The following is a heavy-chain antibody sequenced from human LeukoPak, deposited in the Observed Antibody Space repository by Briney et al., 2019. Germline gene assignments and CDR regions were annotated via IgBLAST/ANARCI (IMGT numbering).Heavy chain of an antibody. CDR3: AGDRGRYSSSSWFDP. Sequence: GASVKVSCKASGYTFTSYGISWVRQAPGQGLEWMGWISAYNGNTNYTQKLQGRVTMTTDTSTSTAYMELRSLRSDDTAVYYCAGDRGRYSSSSWFDPWGQGTLVTVSS. D-gene: IGHD6-6*01. V-gene: IGHV1-18*01. CDR2: ISAYNGNT. CDR1: GYTFTSYG. J-gene: IGHJ5*02.